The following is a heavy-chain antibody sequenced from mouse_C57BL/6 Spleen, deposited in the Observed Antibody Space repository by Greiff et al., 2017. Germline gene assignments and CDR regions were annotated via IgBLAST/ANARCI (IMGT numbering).Heavy chain of an antibody. CDR3: ARDEGNYYGSSPYWYFDV. CDR2: INYDGSST. CDR1: GFTFSDYY. Sequence: EVQVVESEGGLVQPGSSMKLSCTASGFTFSDYYMAWVRQVPEKGLEWVANINYDGSSTYYLDSLKSRFIISRDNAKNILYLQMSSLKSEDTATYYCARDEGNYYGSSPYWYFDVWGTGTTVTVSS. V-gene: IGHV5-16*01. J-gene: IGHJ1*03. D-gene: IGHD1-1*01.